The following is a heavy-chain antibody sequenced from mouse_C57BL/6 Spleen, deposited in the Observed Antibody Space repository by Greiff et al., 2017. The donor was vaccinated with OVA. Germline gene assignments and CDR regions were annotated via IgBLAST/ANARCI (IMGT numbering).Heavy chain of an antibody. CDR1: GYSITSDY. J-gene: IGHJ1*03. Sequence: EVKVVESGPGLAKPSQTLSLTCSVTGYSITSDYWNWIRKFPGNKLEYMGYISYSGSTYYNPSLKSRISITRDTSKNQYYLQLNSVTTEDTATYYCARYITTVVAKGYFDVWGTGTTVTVSS. CDR3: ARYITTVVAKGYFDV. D-gene: IGHD1-1*01. CDR2: ISYSGST. V-gene: IGHV3-8*01.